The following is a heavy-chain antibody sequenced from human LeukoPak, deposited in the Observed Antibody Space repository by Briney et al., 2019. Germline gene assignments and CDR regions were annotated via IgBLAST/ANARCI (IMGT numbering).Heavy chain of an antibody. Sequence: PSETLSLTCAVYGGSFSGYYWSWIRQHPGKGLEWIGYIYYSGSTYYNPSLKSRVTISVDTSKNQFSLKLSSVTAADTAVYYCARGFGSGNPFDYWGQGTLVTVSS. J-gene: IGHJ4*02. CDR3: ARGFGSGNPFDY. D-gene: IGHD3-10*01. CDR1: GGSFSGYY. V-gene: IGHV4-31*11. CDR2: IYYSGST.